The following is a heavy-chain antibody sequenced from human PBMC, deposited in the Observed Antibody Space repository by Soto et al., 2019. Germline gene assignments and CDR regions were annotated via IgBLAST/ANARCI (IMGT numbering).Heavy chain of an antibody. CDR3: ARDSYGTYGDYGDYYYGMDV. J-gene: IGHJ6*02. CDR2: ISYDGSNK. Sequence: GGSLRLSCAASGFTFSSYAMHWVRQAPGKGLEWVAVISYDGSNKYYADSVEGRFTISRDNSKNTLYLQMNSLRAEDTAVYYCARDSYGTYGDYGDYYYGMDVWGQGTTVTVSS. CDR1: GFTFSSYA. D-gene: IGHD4-17*01. V-gene: IGHV3-30-3*01.